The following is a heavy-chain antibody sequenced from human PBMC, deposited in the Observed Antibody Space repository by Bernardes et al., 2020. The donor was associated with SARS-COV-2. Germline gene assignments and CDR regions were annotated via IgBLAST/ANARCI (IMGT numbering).Heavy chain of an antibody. V-gene: IGHV2-5*02. CDR1: GFSLSTSGVG. Sequence: SGPTLVKPTQTLTLTCTFSGFSLSTSGVGVGWIRQPPGKALEWLALIYWDDDKRYSPSLKSRLTITKDTSKNQVVLTMTNMDPVDTATYYCAHRRGWLQPTIFDYWGQGTLVTVSS. J-gene: IGHJ4*02. D-gene: IGHD5-12*01. CDR3: AHRRGWLQPTIFDY. CDR2: IYWDDDK.